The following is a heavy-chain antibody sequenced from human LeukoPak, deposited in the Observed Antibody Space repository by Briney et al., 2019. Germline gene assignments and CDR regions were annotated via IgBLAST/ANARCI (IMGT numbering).Heavy chain of an antibody. V-gene: IGHV4-34*01. Sequence: SETLSLTCAVYGGSFSGYYWSWIRQSPGKGLEWIGEINHSSTTNYNPSLKSRVTISLDRSKNQVSLKLSSVTAADTAVYYCASSRAYDSGLWYYHMDVWGKVTTVTVSS. CDR1: GGSFSGYY. CDR3: ASSRAYDSGLWYYHMDV. J-gene: IGHJ6*03. D-gene: IGHD6-25*01. CDR2: INHSSTT.